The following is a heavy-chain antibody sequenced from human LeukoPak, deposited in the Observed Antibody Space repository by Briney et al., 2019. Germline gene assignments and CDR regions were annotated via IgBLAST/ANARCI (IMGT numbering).Heavy chain of an antibody. Sequence: SETLSLTCAVYGGSFSGYYWSWNRQPPGKGLEWIGEINHSGSTNYNPSLKSRVTISVDTSKNQFSLKLSSVTAADTAVYYCARVSGSYYRNTPGWFDPWGQGTLVTVSS. CDR2: INHSGST. J-gene: IGHJ5*02. CDR3: ARVSGSYYRNTPGWFDP. CDR1: GGSFSGYY. V-gene: IGHV4-34*01. D-gene: IGHD1-26*01.